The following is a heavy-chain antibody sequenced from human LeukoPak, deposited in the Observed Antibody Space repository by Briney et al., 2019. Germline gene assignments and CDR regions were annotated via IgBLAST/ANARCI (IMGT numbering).Heavy chain of an antibody. D-gene: IGHD3-10*01. J-gene: IGHJ6*03. CDR1: GGTFSSYA. CDR2: IIPIFGTA. CDR3: ARPNGSGSYLKSYYYYMDV. V-gene: IGHV1-69*01. Sequence: ASVKVSCKASGGTFSSYAISWVRQAPGQGLELMGGIIPIFGTANYAQKFQGRVTITADESTSTAYMELSSLRSEDTAVYYCARPNGSGSYLKSYYYYMDVWGKGTMVTVSS.